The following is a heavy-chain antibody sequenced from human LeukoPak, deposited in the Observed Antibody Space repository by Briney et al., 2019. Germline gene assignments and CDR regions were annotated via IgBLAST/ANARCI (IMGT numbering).Heavy chain of an antibody. Sequence: SETLSLTCAVYGGSFSGYYWSWIRQPPGKGLEWIGEINHSGSTNYNPSLKSRVTISVDTSKNQFSLKLSSVTAADTAVYYCARDGSGFDYWGQGTLVTVSS. CDR3: ARDGSGFDY. CDR2: INHSGST. CDR1: GGSFSGYY. D-gene: IGHD6-19*01. V-gene: IGHV4-34*01. J-gene: IGHJ4*02.